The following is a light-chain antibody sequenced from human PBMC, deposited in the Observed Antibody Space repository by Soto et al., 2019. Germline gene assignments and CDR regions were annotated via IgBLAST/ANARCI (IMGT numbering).Light chain of an antibody. J-gene: IGKJ2*01. V-gene: IGKV3-11*01. CDR2: DTF. CDR1: QSVSTF. CDR3: QQYYSFPRT. Sequence: EVVLTQSPATLSMSPGERVTLSCRASQSVSTFVAWYQHKPGQAPRPVIYDTFKRAPGVPDRFSGGGSGTDFSLTISSLEPEDFAVYYCQQYYSFPRTFGQGTKLEIK.